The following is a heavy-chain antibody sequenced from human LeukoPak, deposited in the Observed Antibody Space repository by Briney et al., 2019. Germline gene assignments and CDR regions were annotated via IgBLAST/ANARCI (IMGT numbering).Heavy chain of an antibody. CDR1: GGSISSSSYY. D-gene: IGHD6-19*01. V-gene: IGHV4-39*01. CDR2: IYYSGST. Sequence: SETLSLTCTVSGGSISSSSYYWGWIRQPPGKGLEWIGSIYYSGSTYYNPSLKSRVTISVDTSKNQFSLKLSSVTAADTAVYYCASTDPIAVAASGYFDLWGRGTLVTVSS. CDR3: ASTDPIAVAASGYFDL. J-gene: IGHJ2*01.